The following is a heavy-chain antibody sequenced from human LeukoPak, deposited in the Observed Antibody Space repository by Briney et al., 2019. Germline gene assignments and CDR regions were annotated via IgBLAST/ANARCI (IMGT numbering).Heavy chain of an antibody. D-gene: IGHD6-19*01. CDR3: ARGGIAVAGTRGWFDP. CDR2: INHSGST. J-gene: IGHJ5*02. Sequence: SETLSLTCAVYGGSFSGYYWSWIRQPPGKGLEWIREINHSGSTNYNPSLKSRVTISVDTSKNQFSLKLSSVTAADTAAYYCARGGIAVAGTRGWFDPWGQGTLVTVSS. V-gene: IGHV4-34*01. CDR1: GGSFSGYY.